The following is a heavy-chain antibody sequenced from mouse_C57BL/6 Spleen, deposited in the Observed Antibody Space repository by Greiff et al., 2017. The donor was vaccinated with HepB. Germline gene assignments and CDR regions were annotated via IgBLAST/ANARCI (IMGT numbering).Heavy chain of an antibody. CDR1: GYSITSGYY. V-gene: IGHV3-6*01. CDR2: ISYDGSN. Sequence: EVQRVESGPGLVKPSQSLSLTCSVTGYSITSGYYWNWIRQFPGNKLEWMGYISYDGSNNYNPSLKNRISITRDTSKNQFFLKLNSVTTEDTATYYCARAAGQRRGYAMDDWGQGTSVTVSS. CDR3: ARAAGQRRGYAMDD. J-gene: IGHJ4*01. D-gene: IGHD3-3*01.